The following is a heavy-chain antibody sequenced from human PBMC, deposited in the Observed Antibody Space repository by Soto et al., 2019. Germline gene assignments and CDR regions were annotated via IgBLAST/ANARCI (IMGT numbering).Heavy chain of an antibody. CDR3: AGRCDGTNCLAHFDY. D-gene: IGHD2-2*01. CDR1: GGTFNNYV. V-gene: IGHV1-69*06. Sequence: ASVKVSCKASGGTFNNYVINWVRQAPGQGLEWMAGIIPIFGTPNYAQKFQGRVTITADKSTSTAYMELNSLRSEDTAVYYCAGRCDGTNCLAHFDYWGQGTRVTVAS. J-gene: IGHJ4*02. CDR2: IIPIFGTP.